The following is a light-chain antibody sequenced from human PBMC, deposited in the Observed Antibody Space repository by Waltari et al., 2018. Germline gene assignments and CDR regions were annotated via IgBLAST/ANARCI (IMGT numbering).Light chain of an antibody. V-gene: IGKV3-15*01. CDR2: GAS. J-gene: IGKJ4*01. CDR3: QQYNNWPPT. Sequence: EVVMTQSPVTLSVSPGERATLSCRASQSVSGDLAWYQQKPGQAPRLLIYGASTRATGIPVRFSGSGSGTEFTLTISSLQSEDLAIYYCQQYNNWPPTFGGGTKVDIK. CDR1: QSVSGD.